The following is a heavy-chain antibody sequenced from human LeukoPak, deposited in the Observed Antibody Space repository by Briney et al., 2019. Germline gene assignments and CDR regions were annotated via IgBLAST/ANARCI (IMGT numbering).Heavy chain of an antibody. V-gene: IGHV1-18*01. D-gene: IGHD5-12*01. CDR2: VSAYSGNT. CDR1: GYTFNILG. CDR3: ARFVNNGHDYPGDY. Sequence: ASVKVSCKASGYTFNILGINWVRQAPGQGLEWVGWVSAYSGNTNYAERFQGRVTMTTDTSTRTAYMELSSLRSDDTAVYYCARFVNNGHDYPGDYWGQGTLVTVSS. J-gene: IGHJ4*02.